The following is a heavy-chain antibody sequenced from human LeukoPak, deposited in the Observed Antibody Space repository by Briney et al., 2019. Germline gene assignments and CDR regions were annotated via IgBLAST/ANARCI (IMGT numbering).Heavy chain of an antibody. CDR3: AREDQPRGTFDY. J-gene: IGHJ4*02. CDR2: IGPSSSSI. D-gene: IGHD2-15*01. CDR1: GFTFSSYS. V-gene: IGHV3-21*04. Sequence: GGSPRLSCAASGFTFSSYSMNWVRQAPGKGLEWVSSIGPSSSSIYYTDSVKGQFTTSRDNAKNSLYLQMNSLRAEDTALYYCAREDQPRGTFDYWGQGILVTVSS.